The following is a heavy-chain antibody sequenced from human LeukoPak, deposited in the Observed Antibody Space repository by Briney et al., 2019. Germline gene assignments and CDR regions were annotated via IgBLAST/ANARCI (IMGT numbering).Heavy chain of an antibody. Sequence: ASVKVSCKASGYTFTSYGISWVRQAPGKGLEWMGWISAYNGNTNYAQKLQGRVTMTTDTSTSTAYMELRSLRSDDTAVYYCARTRLSSSAKTYFDYWGQGTLVTVSS. CDR2: ISAYNGNT. J-gene: IGHJ4*02. D-gene: IGHD6-6*01. CDR1: GYTFTSYG. V-gene: IGHV1-18*01. CDR3: ARTRLSSSAKTYFDY.